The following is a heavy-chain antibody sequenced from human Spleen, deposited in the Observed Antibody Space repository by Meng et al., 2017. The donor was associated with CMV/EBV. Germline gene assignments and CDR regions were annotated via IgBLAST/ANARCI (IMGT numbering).Heavy chain of an antibody. CDR1: GGYFSGYY. Sequence: QVPLPRWGVGLVKPSATLSVACAVYGGYFSGYYWSWFRQPPGKGLEWIGEINHSGSTNYNPSLKSRVTISVDTSKNQFSLKLSSVTAADTAVYYCARGGVAGLDYWGQGTLVTVSS. D-gene: IGHD6-19*01. J-gene: IGHJ4*02. V-gene: IGHV4-34*01. CDR3: ARGGVAGLDY. CDR2: INHSGST.